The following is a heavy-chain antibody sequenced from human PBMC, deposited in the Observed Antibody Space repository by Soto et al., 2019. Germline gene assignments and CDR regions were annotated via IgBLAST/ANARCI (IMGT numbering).Heavy chain of an antibody. Sequence: SVKVSCKASGGTFSSYAISWVRQAPGQGLEWMGGIIPIFGTANYAQKFQGRVTNTADESTSTAYMELSSLRSEDTAVYYCARDNIVVVTPSPRAAFDIWGQGTMVTVSS. CDR1: GGTFSSYA. J-gene: IGHJ3*02. D-gene: IGHD2-21*02. CDR3: ARDNIVVVTPSPRAAFDI. CDR2: IIPIFGTA. V-gene: IGHV1-69*13.